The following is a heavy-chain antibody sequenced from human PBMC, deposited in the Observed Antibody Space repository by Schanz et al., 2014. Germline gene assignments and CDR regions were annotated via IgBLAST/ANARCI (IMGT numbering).Heavy chain of an antibody. J-gene: IGHJ3*01. V-gene: IGHV3-23*04. CDR1: GFTFSYYA. D-gene: IGHD5-12*01. Sequence: EVQLVESGGGLVQPGGSLRLSCAASGFTFSYYAMSWVRQAPGKGLEWVSSLYIGGGSTRYADSVKGRFIISRDSSKNTLFLQMNSLRADDTAVYFCARDEGRDGYNLAFDVWGQGTLVTVSS. CDR3: ARDEGRDGYNLAFDV. CDR2: LYIGGGST.